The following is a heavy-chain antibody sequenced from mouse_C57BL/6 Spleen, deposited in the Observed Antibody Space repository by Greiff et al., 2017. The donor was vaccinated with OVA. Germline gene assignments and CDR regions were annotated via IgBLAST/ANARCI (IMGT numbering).Heavy chain of an antibody. J-gene: IGHJ2*01. CDR2: ISDGGSYT. Sequence: EVMLVESGGGLVKPGGSLKLSCAASGFTFSSYAMSWVRQTPEKRLEWVATISDGGSYTYYPDNVKGRFTISRDNAKNNLYLQMSHLKSEDTAMYYCARDLLPYYFDYWGQGTTLTVSS. V-gene: IGHV5-4*01. CDR1: GFTFSSYA. CDR3: ARDLLPYYFDY. D-gene: IGHD2-1*01.